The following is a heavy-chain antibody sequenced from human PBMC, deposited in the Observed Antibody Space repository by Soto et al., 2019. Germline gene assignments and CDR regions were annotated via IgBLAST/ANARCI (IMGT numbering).Heavy chain of an antibody. Sequence: TLSLTKSGSGGTTSRGTSYVSWILHHQRKGLEWIGYIFYSGSFYYTPSLRGRVMILADTSKNQFTLRLSSVTAADTAVYYCARAPEFLFFFCVDLRYLLALPARRSSDL. J-gene: IGHJ2*01. D-gene: IGHD1-1*01. CDR2: IFYSGSF. V-gene: IGHV4-31*02. CDR3: ARAPEFLFFFCVDLRYLLALPARRSSDL. CDR1: GGTTSRGTSY.